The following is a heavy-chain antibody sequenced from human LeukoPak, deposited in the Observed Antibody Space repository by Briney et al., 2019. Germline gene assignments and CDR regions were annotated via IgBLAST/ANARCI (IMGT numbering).Heavy chain of an antibody. D-gene: IGHD4-23*01. J-gene: IGHJ3*02. CDR3: ARFHYVGSPGDAFDI. V-gene: IGHV1-46*01. CDR2: INPSGGST. CDR1: GYTFTSYY. Sequence: ASVKVSCKASGYTFTSYYMHWVRQAPGQGLEWMGIINPSGGSTSYAQKFQGRVTMTTDTSTSTAYMELRSLRSDDTAVYYCARFHYVGSPGDAFDIWGQGTMVTVSS.